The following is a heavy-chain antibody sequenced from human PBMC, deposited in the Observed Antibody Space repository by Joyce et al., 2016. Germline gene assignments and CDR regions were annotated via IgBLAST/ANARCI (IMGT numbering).Heavy chain of an antibody. CDR2: IRSRTYGGTT. CDR1: GFTFGDHV. D-gene: IGHD3-22*01. V-gene: IGHV3-49*04. CDR3: ARAGETTYYYDSSGYYWLDY. J-gene: IGHJ4*02. Sequence: EVQLVESGGGLVQPGRSLRLSCRTSGFTFGDHVMSWVRQAQGKGLEWVGVIRSRTYGGTTEYAASVKGRFIISRDDSKSIAYLQMNSLKTEDTAVYFCARAGETTYYYDSSGYYWLDYWGQGTLVTVSS.